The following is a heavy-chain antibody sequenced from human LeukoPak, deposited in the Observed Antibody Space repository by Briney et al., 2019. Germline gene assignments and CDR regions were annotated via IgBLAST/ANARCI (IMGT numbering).Heavy chain of an antibody. CDR3: AKSDSPYDSSGYGNENDAFDI. CDR2: ISGSGGST. V-gene: IGHV3-23*01. Sequence: GGSLRLSCAASGFTFSSYAMSWVRQAPGKGLEWVSAISGSGGSTYYADSVKGRFTISRDNSKSTLYLQMNSLRAEDTAVYYCAKSDSPYDSSGYGNENDAFDIWGQGTMVTVSS. J-gene: IGHJ3*02. CDR1: GFTFSSYA. D-gene: IGHD3-22*01.